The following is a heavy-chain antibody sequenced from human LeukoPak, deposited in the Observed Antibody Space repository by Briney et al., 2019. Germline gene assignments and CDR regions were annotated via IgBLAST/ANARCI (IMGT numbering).Heavy chain of an antibody. D-gene: IGHD1-26*01. CDR3: ATDPPLNSGSYVVY. V-gene: IGHV1-24*01. Sequence: ASVKVSCTVSGYTLTELSMHWVGQAPGKGLEWMGGFDPEDGETIYAQKFQGRVTMTEDTSTDTAYMELSSLRSEDTAVYYCATDPPLNSGSYVVYWGQGTLVTVSS. CDR2: FDPEDGET. CDR1: GYTLTELS. J-gene: IGHJ4*02.